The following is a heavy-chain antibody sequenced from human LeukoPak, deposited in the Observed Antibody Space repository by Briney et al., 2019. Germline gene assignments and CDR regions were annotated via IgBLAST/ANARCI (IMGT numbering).Heavy chain of an antibody. CDR1: GYTLTELS. D-gene: IGHD6-19*01. CDR3: ARSIAVAGTFYYYYYMDV. J-gene: IGHJ6*03. V-gene: IGHV1-8*01. Sequence: ASVKVSCKVSGYTLTELSMHWVRQATGQGLEWMGWMNPNSGNTGYAQKFQGRVTMTRNTSISTAYMELSSLRSEDTAVYYCARSIAVAGTFYYYYYMDVWGKGTTVTISS. CDR2: MNPNSGNT.